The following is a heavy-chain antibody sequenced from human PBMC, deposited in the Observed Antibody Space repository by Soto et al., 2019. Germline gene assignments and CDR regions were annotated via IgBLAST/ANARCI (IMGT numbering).Heavy chain of an antibody. CDR1: GFTFSSYG. V-gene: IGHV3-33*01. CDR2: IWYDGSNK. CDR3: ARDRYDILTGYYYGLDY. J-gene: IGHJ4*02. Sequence: GGSLRLSCAASGFTFSSYGMHWVRQAPGKGLEWGAVIWYDGSNKYYADSVKGRFTISRDNSKDTLYLQMNSLRAEDTAVYYCARDRYDILTGYYYGLDYWGQGTLVTVSS. D-gene: IGHD3-9*01.